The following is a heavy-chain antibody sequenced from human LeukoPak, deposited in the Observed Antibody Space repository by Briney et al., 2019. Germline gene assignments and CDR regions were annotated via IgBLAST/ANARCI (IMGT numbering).Heavy chain of an antibody. V-gene: IGHV4-61*09. J-gene: IGHJ4*02. CDR2: IYTSGST. Sequence: SETLSLTCTVSGGSISSGSYFWNWIRQPAGKGLEWIGHIYTSGSTTYNSSLKSRVIISVDTSKNHFSLKLSSVTAADTAVYYCARGGSWNSYYFDSWGQGTLVTVSS. CDR1: GGSISSGSYF. CDR3: ARGGSWNSYYFDS. D-gene: IGHD6-13*01.